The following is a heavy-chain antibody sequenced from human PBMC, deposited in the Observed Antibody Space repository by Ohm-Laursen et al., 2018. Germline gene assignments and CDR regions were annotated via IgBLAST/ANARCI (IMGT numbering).Heavy chain of an antibody. V-gene: IGHV1-46*01. Sequence: ASVKVSCKASGGTFSSYAISWVRQAPGQGLEWMGIINPSGGGTNFAQKFQGRVTMIRNTSISTAYMELSSLRSEDTAVYYCASLDSSSGLFDYWGQGTLVTVSS. J-gene: IGHJ4*01. CDR3: ASLDSSSGLFDY. CDR1: GGTFSSYA. D-gene: IGHD6-6*01. CDR2: INPSGGGT.